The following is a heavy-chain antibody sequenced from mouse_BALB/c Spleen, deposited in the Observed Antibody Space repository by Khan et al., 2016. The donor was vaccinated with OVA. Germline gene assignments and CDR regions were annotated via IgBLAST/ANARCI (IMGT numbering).Heavy chain of an antibody. V-gene: IGHV1-54*01. CDR3: SRSGYGFGAY. J-gene: IGHJ3*01. D-gene: IGHD3-2*02. CDR2: INPGSGGT. CDR1: GYAFSNYL. Sequence: QVQLQQSGVELVRPGTSVKVSCKASGYAFSNYLIEWLKQRPGQGLEWIGVINPGSGGTKYNEKFKDKATLTADTSSSTAYMQLSSLTSDDSAVYFCSRSGYGFGAYWGPGTLVTVSA.